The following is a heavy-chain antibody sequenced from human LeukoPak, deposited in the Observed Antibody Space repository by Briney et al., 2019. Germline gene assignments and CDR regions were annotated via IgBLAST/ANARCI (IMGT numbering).Heavy chain of an antibody. J-gene: IGHJ4*02. V-gene: IGHV4-4*02. D-gene: IGHD3-10*01. Sequence: PSETLSLTCAVSGGSISSSNWWSWVRQPPRKGLEWIGEIYHSGSTNYNPSLKSRVTISVDKSKNQFSLKLSSVTAADTAVYYCARFGTSGILRVDYWGQGTLVTVSS. CDR3: ARFGTSGILRVDY. CDR1: GGSISSSNW. CDR2: IYHSGST.